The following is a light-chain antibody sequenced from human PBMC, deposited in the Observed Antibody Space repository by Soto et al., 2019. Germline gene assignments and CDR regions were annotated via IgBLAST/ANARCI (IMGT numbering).Light chain of an antibody. V-gene: IGKV3-15*01. J-gene: IGKJ4*01. CDR3: QQHNGWPLT. CDR1: QTVGSN. Sequence: EIVMTQSPATLSLSPGERATLSCRASQTVGSNLGWYQQKRGQAPSLLIYGASTRAAGVPARFSGSGSGTDFTLTISSLQSEDFAVYYWQQHNGWPLTFGGGTKVEIK. CDR2: GAS.